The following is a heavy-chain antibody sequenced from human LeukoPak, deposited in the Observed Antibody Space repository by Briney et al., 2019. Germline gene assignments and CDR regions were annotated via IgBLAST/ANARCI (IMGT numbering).Heavy chain of an antibody. CDR3: ARDRGGMATPDRY. V-gene: IGHV1-18*01. CDR1: GYTFKSYG. J-gene: IGHJ4*02. Sequence: ASVKVSCKASGYTFKSYGISWVRQAPGQGIEWMAWISAYNGNTNYAQKLQGRVTMTTDTSTSTAYMKLRSLRSEDTAVYYCARDRGGMATPDRYWGQGTLVTVSS. D-gene: IGHD5-24*01. CDR2: ISAYNGNT.